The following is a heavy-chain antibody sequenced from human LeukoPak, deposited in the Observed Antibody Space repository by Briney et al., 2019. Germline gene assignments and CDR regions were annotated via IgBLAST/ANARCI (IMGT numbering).Heavy chain of an antibody. V-gene: IGHV3-23*01. J-gene: IGHJ3*02. CDR3: ARVGGSTAFDI. CDR1: GFIFSSYA. Sequence: GGSLRLSCATSGFIFSSYAMSWVRQAPGKGLEWVSAISESGGYTIYADSVKGRFTISRDNAKNTLSLQMNSLRAEDTAVYYCARVGGSTAFDIWGQGTLVIVSS. D-gene: IGHD1-26*01. CDR2: ISESGGYT.